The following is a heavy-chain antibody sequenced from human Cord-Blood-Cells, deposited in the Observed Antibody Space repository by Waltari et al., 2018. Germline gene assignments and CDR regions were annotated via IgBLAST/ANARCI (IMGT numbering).Heavy chain of an antibody. CDR3: ARGGYDFWSGYFYWYFDL. V-gene: IGHV1-8*03. CDR2: MNPNSGNT. CDR1: GYTFTSYD. Sequence: QVQLVQSGAEVKKPGASVKVSCKASGYTFTSYDINWVRQATGQGLEWMGWMNPNSGNTGYARKFQGRVTITRNTSISTAYMELSSLRSEDTAVYYCARGGYDFWSGYFYWYFDLWGRGTLVTVSS. J-gene: IGHJ2*01. D-gene: IGHD3-3*01.